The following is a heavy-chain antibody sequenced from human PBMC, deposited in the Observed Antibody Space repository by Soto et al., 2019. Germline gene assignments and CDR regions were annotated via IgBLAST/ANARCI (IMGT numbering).Heavy chain of an antibody. Sequence: GSLRLSCAASGFTFSSYAMSWVRQAPGKGLEWVSGIGASGAGTYYPDFVKRRFIISRDNSKNTLHLQMNSLRAEDTAVYYCAVRKTGSYFDYWGQGTPVPVSS. CDR2: IGASGAGT. J-gene: IGHJ4*02. CDR3: AVRKTGSYFDY. V-gene: IGHV3-23*01. CDR1: GFTFSSYA. D-gene: IGHD1-26*01.